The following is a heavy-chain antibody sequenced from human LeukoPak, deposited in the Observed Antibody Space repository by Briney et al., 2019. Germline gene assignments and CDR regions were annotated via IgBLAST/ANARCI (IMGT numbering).Heavy chain of an antibody. CDR3: ARDLGSPAGVDY. J-gene: IGHJ4*02. CDR2: IYSGGST. V-gene: IGHV3-66*02. D-gene: IGHD1-26*01. CDR1: GFTVSSNY. Sequence: GGSLRLSCAASGFTVSSNYMSWVRQAPGKGLEWVSVIYSGGSTYYADSVKGRFTISRDNSKNTLYPQMNSLRAEDTAVYYCARDLGSPAGVDYWGQGTLVTVSS.